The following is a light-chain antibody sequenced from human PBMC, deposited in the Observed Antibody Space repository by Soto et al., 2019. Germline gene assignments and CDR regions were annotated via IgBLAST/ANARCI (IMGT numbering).Light chain of an antibody. CDR1: KNDIGVYDF. J-gene: IGLJ1*01. CDR2: EVV. Sequence: QSALTQPPSASGSPGQSVTVSCTGTKNDIGVYDFVSWYQHHPGKAPRLIIYEVVQRPSGVPDRFSGSKSGNTASLTVSGLQAGDEADYFCKSYAGSNTYVFGSGTKVTVL. CDR3: KSYAGSNTYV. V-gene: IGLV2-8*01.